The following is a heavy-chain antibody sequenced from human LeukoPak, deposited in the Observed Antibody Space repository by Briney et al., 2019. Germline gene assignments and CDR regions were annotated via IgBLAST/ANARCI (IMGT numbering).Heavy chain of an antibody. CDR1: GFTFSSYA. V-gene: IGHV3-23*01. J-gene: IGHJ4*02. CDR3: PKGCASTSCYTSEY. Sequence: GGSLRLSCAASGFTFSSYAMSWVRQAPGRGLEWVSTISGSGDSTYYADSVKGRFTISRDNSKNTLYLQMNSLRPEDTAVYYCPKGCASTSCYTSEYWGQGTLVTVSS. CDR2: ISGSGDST. D-gene: IGHD2-2*02.